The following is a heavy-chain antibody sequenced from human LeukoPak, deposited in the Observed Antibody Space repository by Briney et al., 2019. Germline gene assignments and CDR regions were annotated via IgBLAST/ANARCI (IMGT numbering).Heavy chain of an antibody. J-gene: IGHJ4*02. CDR1: GFAFNTYT. CDR2: ISSTGAYI. D-gene: IGHD6-25*01. CDR3: ARVSSNPYSRGYYHFDY. Sequence: PGGSLRLSCAASGFAFNTYTVNWVRQTPGKGLEWVSSISSTGAYIYHADSMDGRFTVSRDNARNLLYLHMNSLRAEDSAMYFCARVSSNPYSRGYYHFDYWGQGTLVTVSS. V-gene: IGHV3-21*01.